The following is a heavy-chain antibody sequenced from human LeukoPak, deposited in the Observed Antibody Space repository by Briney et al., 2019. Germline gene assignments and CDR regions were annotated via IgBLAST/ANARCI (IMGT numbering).Heavy chain of an antibody. V-gene: IGHV1-2*02. D-gene: IGHD1-26*01. CDR1: GYTFTGYY. CDR3: ARSSEWERHFDY. Sequence: ASVKVSCKASGYTFTGYYMHWVRQAPGQGLEWMGWINPNSGGTNYAQKFQGRVTMTRDTSISTAYMELSRLRSDDTAVYYCARSSEWERHFDYWGQGTLVTVSS. J-gene: IGHJ4*02. CDR2: INPNSGGT.